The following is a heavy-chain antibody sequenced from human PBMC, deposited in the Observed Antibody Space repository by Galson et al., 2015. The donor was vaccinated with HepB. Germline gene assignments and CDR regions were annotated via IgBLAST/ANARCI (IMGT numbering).Heavy chain of an antibody. CDR1: GYSFTDYW. CDR2: IDPSDSYT. D-gene: IGHD3-10*01. CDR3: ARHHYSRSGTLILAY. V-gene: IGHV5-10-1*01. Sequence: GAEVKKPGESLRISCKGSGYSFTDYWITWVRLMPGKGLEWMGRIDPSDSYTNYRPSFQGLVSISADKSTNTAYLQWSSLKASDTAVYYCARHHYSRSGTLILAYWGQGTLVTVSS. J-gene: IGHJ4*02.